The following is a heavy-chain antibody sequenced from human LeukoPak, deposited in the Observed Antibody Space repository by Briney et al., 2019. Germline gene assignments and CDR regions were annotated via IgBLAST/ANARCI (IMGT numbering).Heavy chain of an antibody. Sequence: GASVTASCKASGYTFTGYYMHWVRQAPGQGLEWMGWINPNSGGTNYAQKFQGRVTMTRDTSISTAYMELSRLRSDDTAVYYCARDAAKVATIDYWGQGTLVTVSS. J-gene: IGHJ4*02. CDR1: GYTFTGYY. V-gene: IGHV1-2*02. D-gene: IGHD2-15*01. CDR2: INPNSGGT. CDR3: ARDAAKVATIDY.